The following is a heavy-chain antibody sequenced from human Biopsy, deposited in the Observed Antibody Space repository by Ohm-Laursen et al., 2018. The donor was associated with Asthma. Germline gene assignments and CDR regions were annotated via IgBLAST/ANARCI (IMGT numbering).Heavy chain of an antibody. D-gene: IGHD4-17*01. J-gene: IGHJ4*02. CDR1: GYSLTDLS. V-gene: IGHV1-24*01. Sequence: GSSVKVPCKISGYSLTDLSMHWVRQAPGQGLEWMGGHDHEEGGTVNARRFQGRVTMTEDTSTDTAYMELSSLSSDDTAVYYCASDFPKDYVRYNFQFWGQGTLVTVSS. CDR3: ASDFPKDYVRYNFQF. CDR2: HDHEEGGT.